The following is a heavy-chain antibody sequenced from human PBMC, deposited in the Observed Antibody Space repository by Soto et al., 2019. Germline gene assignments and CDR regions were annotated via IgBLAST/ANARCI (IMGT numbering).Heavy chain of an antibody. D-gene: IGHD7-27*01. CDR1: GYTLTDYY. J-gene: IGHJ5*02. CDR2: IKSASGGT. V-gene: IGHV1-2*02. CDR3: AKKSLGRGWFDP. Sequence: ASGKVSFKASGYTLTDYYMHWVRQAPGQGLEWVGWIKSASGGTKCSQKFQGRVTMTRYTSIRTAYMELSRLRSYDTVVHYCAKKSLGRGWFDPWRQRTLVSVSS.